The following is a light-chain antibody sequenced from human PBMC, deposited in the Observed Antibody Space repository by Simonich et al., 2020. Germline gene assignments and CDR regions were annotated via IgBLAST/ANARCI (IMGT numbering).Light chain of an antibody. CDR2: DAS. V-gene: IGKV3-11*01. Sequence: EIVLTQSPATLSLSPGERATLSCTASQSFSSYLAWYQQKPGQAPRLLIYDASNRAPGIPARFSGGGSGTDFTLTISSLEPEDFAVDYCQQRSNWPITFGQGTRLEIK. J-gene: IGKJ5*01. CDR1: QSFSSY. CDR3: QQRSNWPIT.